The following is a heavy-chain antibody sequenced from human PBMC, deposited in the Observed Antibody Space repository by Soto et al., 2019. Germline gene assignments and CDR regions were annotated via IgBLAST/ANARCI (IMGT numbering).Heavy chain of an antibody. Sequence: GGSLKTSCQGSGYRFTSYWISWVRQMPGKGLEWMGRIDPSDSYTNYSPSFQAHVTISAYKSISTAYLQWSSLKASDTAMYYCARAAAAGIYYYYYYGMDVWGQGTTVTVSS. J-gene: IGHJ6*02. CDR1: GYRFTSYW. CDR2: IDPSDSYT. V-gene: IGHV5-10-1*01. D-gene: IGHD6-13*01. CDR3: ARAAAAGIYYYYYYGMDV.